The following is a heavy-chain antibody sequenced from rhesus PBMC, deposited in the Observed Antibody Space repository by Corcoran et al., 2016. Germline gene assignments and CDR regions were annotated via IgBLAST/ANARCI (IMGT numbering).Heavy chain of an antibody. D-gene: IGHD5-36*02. J-gene: IGHJ4*01. Sequence: QVQLQESGPGLVTPSETLSLTCAVSGGSISSSNWWRWLRQSPGKGLEWIGYSHGGNGSTSYNPSLTSRVTISTATSKNQFSLKLSSVTAADTAVYYCARRLATVTLSYFDYWGQGVLVTVSS. CDR2: SHGGNGST. CDR3: ARRLATVTLSYFDY. CDR1: GGSISSSNW. V-gene: IGHV4-65*01.